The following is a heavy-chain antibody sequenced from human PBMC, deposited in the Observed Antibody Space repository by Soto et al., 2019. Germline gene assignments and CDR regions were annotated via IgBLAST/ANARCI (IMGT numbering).Heavy chain of an antibody. D-gene: IGHD3-22*01. CDR1: GFTFSSYA. CDR2: ISGSGGST. J-gene: IGHJ6*02. Sequence: EVQLLESGGGLVQPGGSLSLSCAASGFTFSSYAMSWVRQAPGKGLEWVSAISGSGGSTYYADSVKGRFTISRDNSKNTLSLQMNSLRAEDTAVYYCAAKRGYIYYYGMDVWGQGTTVTVSS. CDR3: AAKRGYIYYYGMDV. V-gene: IGHV3-23*01.